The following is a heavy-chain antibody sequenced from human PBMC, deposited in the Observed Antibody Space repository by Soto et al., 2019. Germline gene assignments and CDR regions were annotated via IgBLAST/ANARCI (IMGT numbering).Heavy chain of an antibody. J-gene: IGHJ4*02. V-gene: IGHV4-59*01. D-gene: IGHD7-27*01. CDR3: ARRWGTSFDF. CDR2: IYYSGST. CDR1: GGSISSFY. Sequence: SETLSLTCTVSGGSISSFYWSWIRQPPGKGLEWIGYIYYSGSTNYNPSLKSRVTISVDTSKNQFSLKVSSVTAADTAVYYCARRWGTSFDFWGQGTLVTSPQ.